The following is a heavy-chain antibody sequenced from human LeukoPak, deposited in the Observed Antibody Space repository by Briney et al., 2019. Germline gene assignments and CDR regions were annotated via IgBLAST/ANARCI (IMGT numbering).Heavy chain of an antibody. V-gene: IGHV3-23*01. D-gene: IGHD3-10*01. CDR3: AKERVTITTFDY. CDR2: ISDSGGSP. Sequence: GGSLRLSCAASGFTFRSYAMSWVRQAPGKALEGVSLISDSGGSPYYADSVKGRFTISQDNSKNTRYLEMNSLRTEDTAVYYCAKERVTITTFDYWGQGTLVTVSS. J-gene: IGHJ4*02. CDR1: GFTFRSYA.